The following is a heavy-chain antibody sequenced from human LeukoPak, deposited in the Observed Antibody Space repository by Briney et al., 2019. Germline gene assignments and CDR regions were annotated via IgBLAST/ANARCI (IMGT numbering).Heavy chain of an antibody. CDR2: IRGDGTQQ. Sequence: GGSLRLSCAASGFSFSGYVMHWVRQAPGKGLEWVAFIRGDGTQQYYADSVEGRFIISRDNSKNTVYLQMNSLRAEDTAVYYCAKDNGGFAFDYWGQGTLVTVSS. CDR1: GFSFSGYV. D-gene: IGHD4-23*01. V-gene: IGHV3-30*02. J-gene: IGHJ4*02. CDR3: AKDNGGFAFDY.